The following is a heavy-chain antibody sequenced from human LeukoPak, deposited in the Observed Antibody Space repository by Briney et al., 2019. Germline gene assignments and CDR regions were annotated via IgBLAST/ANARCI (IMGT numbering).Heavy chain of an antibody. D-gene: IGHD1-26*01. CDR3: ARFMGASGFDF. CDR2: MYSSGTT. V-gene: IGHV3-66*01. CDR1: GFTFSSYS. Sequence: PGGSLRLSCAASGFTFSSYSMNWVRQAPGKGLEWVSVMYSSGTTYYADSVKGRFTISRDNSKSTAYLQMNSLRVEDTAVYYCARFMGASGFDFWGQGTLVTVSS. J-gene: IGHJ4*02.